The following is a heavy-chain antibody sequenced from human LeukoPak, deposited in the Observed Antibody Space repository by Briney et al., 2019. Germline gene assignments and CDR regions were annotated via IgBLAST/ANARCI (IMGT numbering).Heavy chain of an antibody. J-gene: IGHJ4*02. D-gene: IGHD3-10*01. CDR2: VSGSGGGT. CDR3: AKATADMVQGVMIDY. CDR1: GFTFYNYA. Sequence: SGGSLRLSCAASGFTFYNYAMSWVRQAPGKGLEWVSGVSGSGGGTYYPDSVKGRFTISRDNSKNTLYLQMNSLRAEDTAVYYCAKATADMVQGVMIDYWGQGTLVTVSS. V-gene: IGHV3-23*01.